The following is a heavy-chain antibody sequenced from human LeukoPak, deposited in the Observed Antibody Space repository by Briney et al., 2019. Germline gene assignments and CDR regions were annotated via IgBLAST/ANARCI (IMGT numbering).Heavy chain of an antibody. J-gene: IGHJ4*02. Sequence: SETLSLTCTVSGDSISNFYWSWIRQPPGKGLEWIGYIYYSGSTNYNPSLESRVTMSLDKSKIQFSLKMSSVTAADTAVYYCARADTLTGYYFDYWGQGTLVTVSS. CDR3: ARADTLTGYYFDY. V-gene: IGHV4-59*01. CDR1: GDSISNFY. CDR2: IYYSGST. D-gene: IGHD3-9*01.